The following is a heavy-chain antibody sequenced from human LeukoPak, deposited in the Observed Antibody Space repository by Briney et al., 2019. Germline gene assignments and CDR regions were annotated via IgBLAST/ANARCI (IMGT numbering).Heavy chain of an antibody. CDR1: GFTFSTYA. J-gene: IGHJ3*02. V-gene: IGHV3-21*01. D-gene: IGHD3-22*01. CDR2: ISSSGSYI. Sequence: PGGSLRLSCAASGFTFSTYAMTWVRQAPGKGLEWVSSISSSGSYIDYADSVKGRFTISRDNAKNSLYLQMNSLRAEDTAIYYCARRGRSGSGYPDAFDIWGQGTMVTVSS. CDR3: ARRGRSGSGYPDAFDI.